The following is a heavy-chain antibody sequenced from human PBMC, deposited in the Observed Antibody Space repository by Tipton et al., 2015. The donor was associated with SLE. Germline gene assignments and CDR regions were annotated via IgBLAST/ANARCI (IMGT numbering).Heavy chain of an antibody. CDR3: ARRGLGRILALDI. J-gene: IGHJ3*02. CDR1: GFTFSSYE. V-gene: IGHV3-48*03. CDR2: VSSTGGVI. Sequence: SLRLSCAASGFTFSSYEMNWVRQAPGKGLEWVSYVSSTGGVIYYAESVKGRFVVSRDNARNSLYLQMSSLRAGDTAVYYCARRGLGRILALDIWGQGTMVTVSS.